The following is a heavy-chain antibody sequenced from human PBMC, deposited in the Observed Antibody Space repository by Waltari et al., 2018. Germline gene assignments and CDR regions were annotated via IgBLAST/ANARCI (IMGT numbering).Heavy chain of an antibody. J-gene: IGHJ4*02. CDR3: ARVIETYYYDSSGYSALGY. D-gene: IGHD3-22*01. Sequence: QVQLVQSGAEVKKPGSSVKVSCKASGGTFSSYTISWVRQAPGHGLEWMGRIIPILGIANYEQKFQGRVTITADKSTSTAYMELSSLRSEDTAVYYCARVIETYYYDSSGYSALGYWGQGTLVTVSS. CDR1: GGTFSSYT. V-gene: IGHV1-69*02. CDR2: IIPILGIA.